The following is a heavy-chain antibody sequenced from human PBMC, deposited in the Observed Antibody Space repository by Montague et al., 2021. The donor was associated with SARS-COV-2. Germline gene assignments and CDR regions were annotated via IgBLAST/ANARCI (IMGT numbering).Heavy chain of an antibody. CDR3: ARGSYGPDAFDI. D-gene: IGHD5-18*01. CDR1: GDSVVRNRAA. J-gene: IGHJ3*02. Sequence: CAISGDSVVRNRAAWKWIRQSLSRGLEWVGRTYYRSKWYNDYAVSVKSRITINPDTSKNQFSLKLNSVTAADTAAYYCARGSYGPDAFDIWGQGTMVTVSS. CDR2: TYYRSKWYN. V-gene: IGHV6-1*01.